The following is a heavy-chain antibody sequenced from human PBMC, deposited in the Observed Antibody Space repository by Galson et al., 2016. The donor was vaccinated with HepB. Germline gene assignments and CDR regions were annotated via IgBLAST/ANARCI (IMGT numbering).Heavy chain of an antibody. CDR2: ISFDETTK. CDR1: GFTFSSYT. J-gene: IGHJ4*02. V-gene: IGHV3-30*14. D-gene: IGHD3/OR15-3a*01. CDR3: ARDTWTWN. Sequence: SLRLSCAASGFTFSSYTMHWVRQAPGKGLEWVALISFDETTKYYADSVKGRFTISRDNSKNTVFLQMNSLRAEDTAVYYCARDTWTWNGGQGTLVTVSS.